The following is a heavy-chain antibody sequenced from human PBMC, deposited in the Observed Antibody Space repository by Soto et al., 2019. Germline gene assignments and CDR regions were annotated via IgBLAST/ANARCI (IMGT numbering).Heavy chain of an antibody. V-gene: IGHV3-30-3*01. CDR1: GFTFSSYA. CDR2: ISYDGSNK. Sequence: GGSLRLSCAASGFTFSSYAMHWVRQAPGKGLEWVAVISYDGSNKYYADSVKGRFTISRDNSKNTLYLQMNSLRAEDMAVYYCARRTVYCSSTSCSPPYFDYWGQGTLVTVSS. J-gene: IGHJ4*02. D-gene: IGHD2-2*01. CDR3: ARRTVYCSSTSCSPPYFDY.